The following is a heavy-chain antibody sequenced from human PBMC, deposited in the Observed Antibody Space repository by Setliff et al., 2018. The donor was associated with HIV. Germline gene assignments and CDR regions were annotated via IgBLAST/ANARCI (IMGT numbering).Heavy chain of an antibody. CDR3: TRKLAPGHGMDV. CDR2: INQDGSEK. Sequence: PGGSLRLSCAASGYTFSSYWMAWVRQCPGKGLEWVANINQDGSEKNYVDSVKVRFTISRDNAKNSLYLQMDSLRVEDTTVYYCTRKLAPGHGMDVWGQGTTVTVSS. V-gene: IGHV3-7*04. D-gene: IGHD3-3*02. J-gene: IGHJ6*02. CDR1: GYTFSSYW.